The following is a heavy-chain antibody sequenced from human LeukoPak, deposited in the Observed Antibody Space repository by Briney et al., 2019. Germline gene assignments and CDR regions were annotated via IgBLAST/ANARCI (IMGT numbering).Heavy chain of an antibody. J-gene: IGHJ5*02. CDR3: ARIGPSGSGSYFFLDP. CDR1: GFTFSTYW. Sequence: PGGSLRLSCAASGFTFSTYWMHWVRQAPGMGLVWVSRIGSDGSGASYADSVKGRFTISRDNAKNTLYLQMNSLRAEDTAVYYCARIGPSGSGSYFFLDPWGQGTLVTVSS. CDR2: IGSDGSGA. V-gene: IGHV3-74*01. D-gene: IGHD3-10*01.